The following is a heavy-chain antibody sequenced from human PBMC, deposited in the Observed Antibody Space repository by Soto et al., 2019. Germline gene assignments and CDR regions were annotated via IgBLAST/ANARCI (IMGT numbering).Heavy chain of an antibody. D-gene: IGHD2-15*01. CDR1: GFTFSSYE. CDR2: INSRDSTK. Sequence: GGSLRLSCAASGFTFSSYEMNWVRQAPGKGLEWVSYINSRDSTKYYADSVKGRFTISRDNAKNSLYLQMNSLRAEDTAVYYCARGVVSFSYWGQGTLVTVSS. V-gene: IGHV3-48*03. J-gene: IGHJ4*02. CDR3: ARGVVSFSY.